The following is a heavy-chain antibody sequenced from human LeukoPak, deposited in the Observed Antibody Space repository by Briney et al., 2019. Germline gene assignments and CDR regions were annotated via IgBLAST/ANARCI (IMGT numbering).Heavy chain of an antibody. V-gene: IGHV3-23*01. D-gene: IGHD6-13*01. CDR2: ITGSGGST. CDR3: AKGFFGSSNYYFEY. J-gene: IGHJ4*02. CDR1: GFTFSSYA. Sequence: PGGSLTLSCAAPGFTFSSYAMSWVRQAPGKGLEWVSTITGSGGSTFYADSVKGRFTISRDNSKNTLDLQMNSLRVEDTAVYYCAKGFFGSSNYYFEYWGQGTLVTVSS.